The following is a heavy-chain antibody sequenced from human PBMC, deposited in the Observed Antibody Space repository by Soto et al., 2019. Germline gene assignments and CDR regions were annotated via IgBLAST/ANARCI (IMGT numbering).Heavy chain of an antibody. J-gene: IGHJ4*02. CDR2: INPKSGGT. CDR3: ARDLAKGGGSAGFDY. CDR1: GYTFTVYY. V-gene: IGHV1-2*02. D-gene: IGHD1-26*01. Sequence: QVQLVQSGAEVKKPGASVNVSCKASGYTFTVYYMHWVRQAPGQGLERMGWINPKSGGTLYPQKFQGRVTRTWATSISTAYMALTRLRSDDTAVYYCARDLAKGGGSAGFDYWGQGTLVTVSS.